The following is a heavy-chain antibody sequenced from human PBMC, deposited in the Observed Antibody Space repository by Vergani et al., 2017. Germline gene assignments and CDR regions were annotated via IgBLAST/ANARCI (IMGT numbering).Heavy chain of an antibody. CDR2: IYYSGST. CDR3: ASDYYDSSGYYPSYYYYGMDV. Sequence: VQLQESGPGLVKPSETLSLTCTVSGGSISSHYWSWIRQPPGKGLEWIGYIYYSGSTNYNPSLTSRVTISVDTSKNQFSLKLSSVTAADTAVYYCASDYYDSSGYYPSYYYYGMDVWGQGTTVTVSS. CDR1: GGSISSHY. V-gene: IGHV4-59*11. J-gene: IGHJ6*02. D-gene: IGHD3-22*01.